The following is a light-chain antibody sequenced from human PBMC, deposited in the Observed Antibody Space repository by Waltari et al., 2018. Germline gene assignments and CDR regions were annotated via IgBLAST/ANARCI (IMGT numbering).Light chain of an antibody. J-gene: IGLJ1*01. Sequence: QSALTQPASVSGSPGQSITISCTGTSSDVGCYIFASWYQVHPGKVPKLIIYEVNRRPSGVSNRFSGSKSGNTASLTISGLQAEDEADFYCSSYASSGTLVFGSGTKVTVL. V-gene: IGLV2-14*01. CDR2: EVN. CDR3: SSYASSGTLV. CDR1: SSDVGCYIF.